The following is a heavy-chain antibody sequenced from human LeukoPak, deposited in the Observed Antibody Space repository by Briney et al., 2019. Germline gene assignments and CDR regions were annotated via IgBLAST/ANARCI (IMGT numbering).Heavy chain of an antibody. D-gene: IGHD2-15*01. J-gene: IGHJ4*02. CDR1: GYTFTSYA. CDR3: ARGYCSGGSCRLDY. CDR2: SNAGNGNT. Sequence: ASVKVYCKASGYTFTSYAMHWVRQAPGQRLEWMGWSNAGNGNTKYSQEFQGRVTITRDTSASTAYMELSSLRSEDIAVYYCARGYCSGGSCRLDYWGQGTLVTVSS. V-gene: IGHV1-3*02.